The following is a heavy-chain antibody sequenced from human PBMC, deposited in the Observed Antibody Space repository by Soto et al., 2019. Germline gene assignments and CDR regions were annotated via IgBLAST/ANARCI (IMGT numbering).Heavy chain of an antibody. V-gene: IGHV4-61*01. CDR2: IYYSGST. J-gene: IGHJ6*02. CDR3: AIVATKYYYYGMDV. CDR1: GGSVSSGSYY. Sequence: SETLSLTCTVSGGSVSSGSYYWSWIRQPPGKGLEWIGYIYYSGSTNYNPSLKSRVTISVDTSKNQFSLKLSSVTAADTAVYYCAIVATKYYYYGMDVWSQGTTVTVSS. D-gene: IGHD5-12*01.